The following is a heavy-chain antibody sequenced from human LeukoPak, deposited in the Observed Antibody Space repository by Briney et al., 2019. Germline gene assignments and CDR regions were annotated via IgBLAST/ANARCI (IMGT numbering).Heavy chain of an antibody. Sequence: PGGSLRLSCAASGFTFSSYSMNWVRQAPGKGLEWVSSISSSSSYIYYANSVKGRFTISRDNAKNSLYLQMNSLRAEDPAVYYCASEYCSGGSCYAVDYWGQGTLVTVSS. CDR3: ASEYCSGGSCYAVDY. D-gene: IGHD2-15*01. CDR2: ISSSSSYI. V-gene: IGHV3-21*01. J-gene: IGHJ4*02. CDR1: GFTFSSYS.